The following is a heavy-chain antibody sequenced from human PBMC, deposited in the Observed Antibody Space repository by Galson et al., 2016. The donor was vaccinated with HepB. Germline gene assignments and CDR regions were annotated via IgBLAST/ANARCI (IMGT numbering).Heavy chain of an antibody. J-gene: IGHJ5*01. CDR2: ISDSGGST. CDR1: GFILPNFA. CDR3: AKDRGPPVVGWFDS. Sequence: LRLSCAASGFILPNFAMSWVRQAPGKGLEWVSGISDSGGSTYYADSVKGRFTISRDNSKKTVYLQMNRLRAEDTALYYCAKDRGPPVVGWFDSWGQGTQVTVFS. V-gene: IGHV3-23*01. D-gene: IGHD2-15*01.